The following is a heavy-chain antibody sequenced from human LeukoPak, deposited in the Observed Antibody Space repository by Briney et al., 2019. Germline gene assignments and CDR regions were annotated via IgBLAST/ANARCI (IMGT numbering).Heavy chain of an antibody. J-gene: IGHJ5*02. Sequence: SETLSLTCTVSGGSISSYYWSWIRQPAGKGLEWIGRIYISGSTNYNPSLKSRVTMSVDTSKNQFSLKLSSVTAADTAVYYCAGDPAYYDILTGSNWFDPWGQGTLVTVSS. D-gene: IGHD3-9*01. CDR3: AGDPAYYDILTGSNWFDP. CDR1: GGSISSYY. CDR2: IYISGST. V-gene: IGHV4-4*07.